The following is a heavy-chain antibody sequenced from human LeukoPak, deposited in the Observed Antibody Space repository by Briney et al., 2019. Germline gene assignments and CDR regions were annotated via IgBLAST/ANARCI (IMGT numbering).Heavy chain of an antibody. CDR2: IYHSGST. J-gene: IGHJ4*02. Sequence: PSETLSLTCVVSGGSISSGNWWSWVRQPPGKGLEWIGDIYHSGSTNYNPSLKSRLTISVDNSKNQFSLMLRSVTAADTALYYCARSGSNHLVDFDYWGQGTLVTVSS. CDR1: GGSISSGNW. CDR3: ARSGSNHLVDFDY. V-gene: IGHV4-4*02. D-gene: IGHD1-26*01.